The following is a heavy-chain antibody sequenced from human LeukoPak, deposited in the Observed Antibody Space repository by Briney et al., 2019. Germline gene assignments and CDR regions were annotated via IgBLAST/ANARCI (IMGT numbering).Heavy chain of an antibody. Sequence: SETLSLTCTVSGGSISSYYWSWIRQPPGKGLEWVGYIYYSGSTNYNPSLKSRVNISVNTSKNQFPLKLRYVTAADTAVYYCARQGWEYYFDYWGQGTLVTVSS. D-gene: IGHD1-26*01. V-gene: IGHV4-59*08. CDR3: ARQGWEYYFDY. J-gene: IGHJ4*02. CDR1: GGSISSYY. CDR2: IYYSGST.